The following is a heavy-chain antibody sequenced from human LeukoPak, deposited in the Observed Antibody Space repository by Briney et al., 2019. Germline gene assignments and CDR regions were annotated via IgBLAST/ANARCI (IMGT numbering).Heavy chain of an antibody. V-gene: IGHV3-64*01. Sequence: GGSLRLSCAASGFTFSSYAMHWVRQAPGKGLEYVSAISSNGGSTYYANSVKGRFTISRDNSKNTLYLQMGSLRAEDMAVYYCARGGPLDQLPQDYYFDYWGRGTLVTVSS. CDR3: ARGGPLDQLPQDYYFDY. J-gene: IGHJ4*02. CDR1: GFTFSSYA. CDR2: ISSNGGST. D-gene: IGHD2-2*01.